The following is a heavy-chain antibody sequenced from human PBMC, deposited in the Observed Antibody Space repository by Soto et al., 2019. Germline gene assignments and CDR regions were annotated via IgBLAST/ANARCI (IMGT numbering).Heavy chain of an antibody. CDR2: IFQSGST. J-gene: IGHJ5*02. D-gene: IGHD6-19*01. CDR1: GGAIKSPDW. V-gene: IGHV4-4*02. Sequence: SETLSLTCGVSGGAIKSPDWWTWVRQPPGKGLEWIGEIFQSGSTNYTPSLESRVTISVDKSKNQFSLTLTSVTAADTAVYFCARGRGRYSSGWSWFDPRGPGILVTVST. CDR3: ARGRGRYSSGWSWFDP.